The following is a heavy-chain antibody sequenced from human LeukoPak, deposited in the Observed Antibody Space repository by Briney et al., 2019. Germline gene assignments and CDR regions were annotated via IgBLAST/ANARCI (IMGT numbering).Heavy chain of an antibody. V-gene: IGHV3-21*01. CDR2: ISSSSSYI. D-gene: IGHD5-24*01. J-gene: IGHJ4*02. Sequence: PGGSLRLSCAASGFTFSSYSMNWVRQAPGKGLEWVSSISSSSSYIYYADSVKGRFTISRDNAKNSLYLQMNSLRAEDTAVYYCARDPDGYNPNFDYWGQGTLVTVPS. CDR3: ARDPDGYNPNFDY. CDR1: GFTFSSYS.